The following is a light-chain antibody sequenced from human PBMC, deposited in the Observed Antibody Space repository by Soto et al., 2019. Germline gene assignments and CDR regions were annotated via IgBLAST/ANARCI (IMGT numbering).Light chain of an antibody. CDR1: QSVSSN. Sequence: EIVMTQSPATLSVSPGERATLSCRASQSVSSNLAWYQQKPGQAPRLLIYGASTRATGIPARISGSGSGTEFTLTISSQQSEDFAVYYCQQYNNWPRTFGQGTKVEIK. CDR3: QQYNNWPRT. J-gene: IGKJ1*01. V-gene: IGKV3-15*01. CDR2: GAS.